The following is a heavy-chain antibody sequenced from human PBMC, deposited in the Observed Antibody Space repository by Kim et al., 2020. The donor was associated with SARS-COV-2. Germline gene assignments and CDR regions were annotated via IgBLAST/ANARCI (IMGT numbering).Heavy chain of an antibody. D-gene: IGHD4-4*01. J-gene: IGHJ6*03. V-gene: IGHV3-15*01. Sequence: GGSLRLSCAASGFTFSNAWMSLFRQAPGKGLEWVGRIKSKTDGGTTDYAAPVKGRFTISRDDSKNTLYLQMNSLKTEDTAVYYCTTVPTVTRYYYSYYRDVWGKGTTATVSS. CDR2: IKSKTDGGTT. CDR3: TTVPTVTRYYYSYYRDV. CDR1: GFTFSNAW.